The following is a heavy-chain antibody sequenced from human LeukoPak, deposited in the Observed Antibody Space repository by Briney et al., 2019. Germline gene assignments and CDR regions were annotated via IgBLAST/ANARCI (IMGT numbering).Heavy chain of an antibody. CDR1: GYTFTGYY. J-gene: IGHJ5*02. D-gene: IGHD3-10*01. CDR3: ARRMVRGEWFDP. V-gene: IGHV1-2*02. Sequence: GASVKVSCKASGYTFTGYYMHWVRQAPGQGLGWMGWINPNSGGTNYAQKFQGRVTMTRDTSISTAYMELSRLRSDDTAVYYCARRMVRGEWFDPWGQGTLVTVSS. CDR2: INPNSGGT.